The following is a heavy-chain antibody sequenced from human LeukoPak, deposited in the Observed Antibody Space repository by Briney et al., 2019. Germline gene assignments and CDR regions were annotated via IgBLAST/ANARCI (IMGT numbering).Heavy chain of an antibody. CDR2: IYTSGST. V-gene: IGHV4-4*07. CDR3: ARGLIAAAANWFDP. CDR1: GGSISSYY. Sequence: PSETLSLTCTVPGGSISSYYWSWIRQPAGKGLEWIGRIYTSGSTNYNPSLKSRVTMSVDTSKNQFSLKLSSVTAADTAVYYCARGLIAAAANWFDPWGQGTLVTVSS. J-gene: IGHJ5*02. D-gene: IGHD6-13*01.